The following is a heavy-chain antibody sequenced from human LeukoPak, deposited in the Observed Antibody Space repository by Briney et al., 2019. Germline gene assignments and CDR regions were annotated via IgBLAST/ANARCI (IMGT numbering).Heavy chain of an antibody. Sequence: PSETLSLTCAVYGGSFSGYYWSWIRQPPGKGLEWIGEINHSGSTNYNPSLKSRVTISVDTSKNQFSLKLSSVTAADTAVYYCARLPGRGRYYDSSGYYAFDYWGQGTLVTVSS. V-gene: IGHV4-34*01. CDR1: GGSFSGYY. J-gene: IGHJ4*02. CDR2: INHSGST. CDR3: ARLPGRGRYYDSSGYYAFDY. D-gene: IGHD3-22*01.